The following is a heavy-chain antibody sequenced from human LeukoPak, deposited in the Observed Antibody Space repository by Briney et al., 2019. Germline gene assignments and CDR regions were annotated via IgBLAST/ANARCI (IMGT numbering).Heavy chain of an antibody. V-gene: IGHV3-7*01. CDR3: ARDAGYGYDRFDY. CDR1: GFTFSSRDW. CDR2: IKQDGSEK. D-gene: IGHD5-18*01. J-gene: IGHJ4*02. Sequence: GGSLRLSCVASGFTFSSRDWMTWVRQAPGKGLEWVANIKQDGSEKNYVDSVKGRFTISRDNAKNSLYLQMNSLRAEDRAVYYCARDAGYGYDRFDYWGQGTQVTVSS.